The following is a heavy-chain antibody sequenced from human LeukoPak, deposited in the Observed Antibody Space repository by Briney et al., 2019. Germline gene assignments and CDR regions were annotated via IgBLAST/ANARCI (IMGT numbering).Heavy chain of an antibody. D-gene: IGHD7-27*01. J-gene: IGHJ4*02. V-gene: IGHV3-23*01. CDR1: GFTFSTFA. CDR2: IGKTET. Sequence: GGSLRLSCVASGFTFSTFAMSSVRQAPGNGREWVSSIGKTETYYTDSVRGRFTISRDNSKNTIYLHMNYLRAEDTARYYCAKDGQAFNSNWDYFDSWGQGTLVTVSS. CDR3: AKDGQAFNSNWDYFDS.